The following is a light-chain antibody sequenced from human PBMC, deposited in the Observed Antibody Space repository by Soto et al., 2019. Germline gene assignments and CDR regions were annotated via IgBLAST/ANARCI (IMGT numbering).Light chain of an antibody. CDR3: QQYNNWPPWT. J-gene: IGKJ1*01. V-gene: IGKV3-15*01. Sequence: VITQAPSTPSVPPGERGTLSSRASESVSSNVAWYQQRPGQAPRLLIYGASSRATGIPARFSGSGSGTEFTLTISSLQSEDFAVYYCQQYNNWPPWTFGQGTKVDIK. CDR2: GAS. CDR1: ESVSSN.